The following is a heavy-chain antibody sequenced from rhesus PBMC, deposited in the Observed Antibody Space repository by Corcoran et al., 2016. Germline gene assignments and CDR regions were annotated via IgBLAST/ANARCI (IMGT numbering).Heavy chain of an antibody. CDR3: ARASLSWFPYVY. J-gene: IGHJ4*01. V-gene: IGHV4-65*01. CDR1: GGSISSSNW. D-gene: IGHD6-13*01. CDR2: ISGRSGST. Sequence: QVQLQESGPGLVKPSETLSLTCAVSGGSISSSNWWSWIRQPPGKGLEWIGYISGRSGSTYYNPSLKSRVTISTATAKNQFYLKLSSVTAADTAVYYCARASLSWFPYVYWGQGVLVTVPS.